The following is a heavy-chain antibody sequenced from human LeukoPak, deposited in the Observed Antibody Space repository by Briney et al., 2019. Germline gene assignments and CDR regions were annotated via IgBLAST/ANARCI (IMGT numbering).Heavy chain of an antibody. CDR2: ISYDGSNK. D-gene: IGHD1-26*01. CDR3: ASDIPTY. J-gene: IGHJ4*02. CDR1: GFTFSSYA. Sequence: PGGSLRLSCAASGFTFSSYAMHWVRQAPGKGLEWVAVISYDGSNKYYADSVKGRFTISRDNSKNTLYLQMNSLRAEDTAVYYCASDIPTYWGQGTLVTVSS. V-gene: IGHV3-30-3*01.